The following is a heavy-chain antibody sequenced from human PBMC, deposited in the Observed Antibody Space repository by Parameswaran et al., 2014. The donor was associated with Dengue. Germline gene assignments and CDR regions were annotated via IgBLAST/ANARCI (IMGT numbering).Heavy chain of an antibody. CDR3: ARDGHKAHKVGDWFDY. V-gene: IGHV4-34*01. J-gene: IGHJ4*02. Sequence: PGKGLEWIGEINHSGSTNYNPSLKSRVTISVDTSKNQFSLKLSSVTAADTAVYYCARDGHKAHKVGDWFDYWGQGTLVTVSS. D-gene: IGHD3-10*01. CDR2: INHSGST.